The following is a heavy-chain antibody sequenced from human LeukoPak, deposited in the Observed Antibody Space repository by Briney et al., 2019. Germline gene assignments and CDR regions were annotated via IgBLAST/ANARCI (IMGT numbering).Heavy chain of an antibody. CDR3: ARDYRGYRAPYYFDY. Sequence: GGSLRLSCAASGFTFSSYLMSWVRQAPGKGPEWVANIKQDGSEKYYVDSVKGRFTISRDNAKNSLYLQMNSLRAEDTAVYYCARDYRGYRAPYYFDYWGQGTLVTVSS. D-gene: IGHD2-15*01. CDR2: IKQDGSEK. V-gene: IGHV3-7*01. CDR1: GFTFSSYL. J-gene: IGHJ4*02.